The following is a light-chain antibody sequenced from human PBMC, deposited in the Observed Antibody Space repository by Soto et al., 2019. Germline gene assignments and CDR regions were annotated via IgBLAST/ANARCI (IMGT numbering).Light chain of an antibody. Sequence: LTQPASVSGSPGQSITISCTGTSSDVGGFNYVSWYQQHPGKAPKLMIYDVTNRPSGVSNRFSGSKSGNTASLTISGLQAEDEADYYCSSYTSSSTLYVFGTGTKVTVL. CDR3: SSYTSSSTLYV. V-gene: IGLV2-14*01. CDR2: DVT. J-gene: IGLJ1*01. CDR1: SSDVGGFNY.